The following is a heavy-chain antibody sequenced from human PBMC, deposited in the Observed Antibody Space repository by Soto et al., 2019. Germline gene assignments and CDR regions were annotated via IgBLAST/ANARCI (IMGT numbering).Heavy chain of an antibody. D-gene: IGHD3-10*01. CDR1: GFTFSIDV. CDR3: ARVQGTSRNAFDV. V-gene: IGHV3-23*01. CDR2: VSGSAGTT. J-gene: IGHJ3*01. Sequence: EVQLLESGRGLVQPGGSLRLSCEASGFTFSIDVMTWVRQAPGKGLEWVSAVSGSAGTTYYADSVKGRFSISRDNSKNTLYLQMNSLTADDTAVYYCARVQGTSRNAFDVWGHGTMVTVSS.